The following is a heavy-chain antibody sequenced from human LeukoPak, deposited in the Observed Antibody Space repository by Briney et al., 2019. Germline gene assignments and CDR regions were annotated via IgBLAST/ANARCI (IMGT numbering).Heavy chain of an antibody. V-gene: IGHV3-7*01. CDR2: IKGDESDD. CDR3: ARVADYDFLSGYYSPFDH. Sequence: GGSLGLSCAASGFSFSRYWMTWVRQAPRKGLEWVANIKGDESDDHYVASVRGRFTISRDNAKRSLYLQMNNLRAEDTGVYYCARVADYDFLSGYYSPFDHWGQGVLVIVSS. CDR1: GFSFSRYW. J-gene: IGHJ4*02. D-gene: IGHD3-3*01.